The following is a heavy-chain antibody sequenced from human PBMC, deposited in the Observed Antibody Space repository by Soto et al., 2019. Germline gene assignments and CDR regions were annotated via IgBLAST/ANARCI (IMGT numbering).Heavy chain of an antibody. CDR2: IYYSGST. J-gene: IGHJ4*02. D-gene: IGHD2-21*02. V-gene: IGHV4-31*03. Sequence: QVQLQESGPGLVKPSQTLSLTCTVSGGSISSGGYYWSWIRQHPGKGLEWIGYIYYSGSTYYNPSLKSRVTISADTAKNQFSLKLSSVTAADTAVYYCARSRDLQRRYFDYWGQGTLVTVSS. CDR3: ARSRDLQRRYFDY. CDR1: GGSISSGGYY.